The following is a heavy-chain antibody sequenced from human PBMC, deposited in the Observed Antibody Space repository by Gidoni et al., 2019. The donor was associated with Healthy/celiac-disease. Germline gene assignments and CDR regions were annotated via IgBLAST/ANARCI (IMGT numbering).Heavy chain of an antibody. CDR3: AKGAYSSSWYDYYYYGMDV. Sequence: EVQLLESGGGLVQPGGSLRLPCAAPGFPFSSYAMGWVRQAPGKGLEWVSAISGSGGSTYYADSVKGRFTISRDNSKNTLYLQMNSLRAEDTAVYYCAKGAYSSSWYDYYYYGMDVWGQGTTVTVSS. J-gene: IGHJ6*02. CDR2: ISGSGGST. D-gene: IGHD6-13*01. V-gene: IGHV3-23*01. CDR1: GFPFSSYA.